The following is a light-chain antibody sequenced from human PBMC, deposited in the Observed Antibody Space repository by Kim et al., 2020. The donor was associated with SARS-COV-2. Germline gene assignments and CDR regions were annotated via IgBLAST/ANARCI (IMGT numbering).Light chain of an antibody. Sequence: DIQMTQSPSSLSASVGDRVTITCRASQGISNYLAWYQQKSGKVPKLLIYGASTLQSGVPSRFSGSGSGTDFTPTISSLQAEDVATYYCQKYNSAPFTFGQGTRLEIK. V-gene: IGKV1-27*01. J-gene: IGKJ5*01. CDR2: GAS. CDR1: QGISNY. CDR3: QKYNSAPFT.